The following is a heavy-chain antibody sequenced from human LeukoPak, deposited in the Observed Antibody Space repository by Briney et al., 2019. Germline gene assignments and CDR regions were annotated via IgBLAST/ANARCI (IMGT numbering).Heavy chain of an antibody. CDR1: GYSFTSHW. CDR3: ARQRFTMRAYAGNWFDP. CDR2: IYPGDSDT. J-gene: IGHJ5*02. Sequence: PGESLTTSCKGSGYSFTSHWIAWVRQMPGKGLEWMGIIYPGDSDTRYSPSFQDQVTISADKSISTAYLQWSSLKASDTAMYYCARQRFTMRAYAGNWFDPWGQGTLVTVSS. D-gene: IGHD3-10*01. V-gene: IGHV5-51*01.